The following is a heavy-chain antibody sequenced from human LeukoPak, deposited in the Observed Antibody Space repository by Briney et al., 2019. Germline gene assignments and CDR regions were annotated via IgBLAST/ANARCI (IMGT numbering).Heavy chain of an antibody. CDR1: GFTFDDYA. D-gene: IGHD6-19*01. Sequence: PGGSLRLSCAASGFTFDDYAMHWVRQAPGKGLEWVSGISWNSGSIGYADSVKGPFTISRDNAKNSLYLQMNSLRAEDTALYYCAKDKGSSGWDFDYWGQGTLVTVSS. V-gene: IGHV3-9*01. CDR3: AKDKGSSGWDFDY. J-gene: IGHJ4*02. CDR2: ISWNSGSI.